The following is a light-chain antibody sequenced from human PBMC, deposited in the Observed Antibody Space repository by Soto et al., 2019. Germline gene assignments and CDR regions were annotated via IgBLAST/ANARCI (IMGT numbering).Light chain of an antibody. CDR1: QTISSW. V-gene: IGKV1-5*01. CDR2: DAS. CDR3: QQYNNFPWT. Sequence: DIQMTQSPSTLSASVGDTVTITCRASQTISSWLAWYQQKPGKAPKVLIYDASSLESGVPSRFSGSGSGTEFTLTISSLQPDDFATYYCQQYNNFPWTFGQGTKVDIK. J-gene: IGKJ1*01.